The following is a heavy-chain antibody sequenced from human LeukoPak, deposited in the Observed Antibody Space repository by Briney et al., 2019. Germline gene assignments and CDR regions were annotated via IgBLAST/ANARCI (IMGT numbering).Heavy chain of an antibody. CDR3: ARDNREVRGGDCFDV. J-gene: IGHJ6*04. D-gene: IGHD2-21*02. CDR1: GYTFTDYY. Sequence: AASVKVSCKASGYTFTDYYIHWVRQAPGQGLEWMGWINPNSGVTNYAQKFQGRVTMTRDTSITTAYMELSRLRSDDTAVYYCARDNREVRGGDCFDVWGKGTTVTVSS. CDR2: INPNSGVT. V-gene: IGHV1-2*02.